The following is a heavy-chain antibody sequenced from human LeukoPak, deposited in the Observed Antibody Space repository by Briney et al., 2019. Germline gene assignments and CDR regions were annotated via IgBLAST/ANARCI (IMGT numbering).Heavy chain of an antibody. Sequence: ASVKVSCKVFGYTLTELSMHWVRQAPGKGLEWMGGFDPEDGETIYAQKFQGRVTMTEDTSTDTAYMELSSLRSEDTAVYYCATARGYCSSTSCPRAFDIWGQGTMVTVSS. CDR3: ATARGYCSSTSCPRAFDI. V-gene: IGHV1-24*01. D-gene: IGHD2-2*01. J-gene: IGHJ3*02. CDR2: FDPEDGET. CDR1: GYTLTELS.